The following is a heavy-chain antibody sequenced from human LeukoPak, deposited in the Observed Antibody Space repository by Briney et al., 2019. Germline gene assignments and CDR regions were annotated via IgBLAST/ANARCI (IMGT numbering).Heavy chain of an antibody. CDR2: INWNSDSI. CDR3: AINGGGDSGYGNFDY. V-gene: IGHV3-9*01. Sequence: GGSLRLSCAVSGFTFDDYAMHWVRQVPGKGLEWVSVINWNSDSIGYADSVKGRFTTSRDNAKNSLYLQMNSLRAEDTAFYYCAINGGGDSGYGNFDYWGQGTLVTVSS. J-gene: IGHJ4*02. CDR1: GFTFDDYA. D-gene: IGHD5-12*01.